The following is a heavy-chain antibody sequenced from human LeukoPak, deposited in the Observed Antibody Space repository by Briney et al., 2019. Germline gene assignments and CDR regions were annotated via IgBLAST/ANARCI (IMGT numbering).Heavy chain of an antibody. Sequence: GASVKVSCKASGYTFTIYCMHWVRQAPGQGLEWMGIINPSGGSTSYAQKFQGRVTMTRDTSTSTVYMELSSLRSEDTAVYYCARDGPRIAALGEDFDYWGQGTLVTVSS. CDR1: GYTFTIYC. V-gene: IGHV1-46*01. J-gene: IGHJ4*02. CDR3: ARDGPRIAALGEDFDY. D-gene: IGHD6-6*01. CDR2: INPSGGST.